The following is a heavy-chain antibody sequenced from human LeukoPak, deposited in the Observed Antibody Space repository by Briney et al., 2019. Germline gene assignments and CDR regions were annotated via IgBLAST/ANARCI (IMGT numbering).Heavy chain of an antibody. D-gene: IGHD6-19*01. V-gene: IGHV4-39*07. CDR3: AREAPIGQWLGY. CDR2: IYYSGST. Sequence: PSETLSLTCTVSGGSISSSSYYWGWIRQPPGKGLEWIGSIYYSGSTYYNPSLKSRVTISVDTSKNQFSLKLSSVTAADTALYYCAREAPIGQWLGYWGQGTLVTVSS. J-gene: IGHJ4*02. CDR1: GGSISSSSYY.